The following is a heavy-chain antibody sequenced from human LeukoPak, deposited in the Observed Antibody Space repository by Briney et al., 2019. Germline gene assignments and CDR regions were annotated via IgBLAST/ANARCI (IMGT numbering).Heavy chain of an antibody. V-gene: IGHV3-23*01. J-gene: IGHJ4*02. CDR3: ARGLRGPDF. Sequence: SGGSLRLSCAASGFTFSSYAMRWVRQASGKGLEWVSSISGSGGSTYYADSVKGRFTTSRDNAKNTLFLQMNSLRAEDTSIYYCARGLRGPDFWGQGTLVTVSS. CDR1: GFTFSSYA. D-gene: IGHD3-16*01. CDR2: ISGSGGST.